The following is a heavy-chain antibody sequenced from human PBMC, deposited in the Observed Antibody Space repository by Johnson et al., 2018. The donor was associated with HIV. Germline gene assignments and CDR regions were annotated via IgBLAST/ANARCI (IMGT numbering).Heavy chain of an antibody. J-gene: IGHJ3*02. CDR1: GFTFSNYA. D-gene: IGHD3-22*01. Sequence: QVQLVESGGGVVQPGRSLRLSCAASGFTFSNYAMHWVRQAPGKGLEWVAIISYDGSNKYYADSVKGRFTISRDNSKNTLYLQMNSLRAEDTAVYYCARGGYYDSKPYDAFDIWGQGTMVTVSS. V-gene: IGHV3-30-3*01. CDR3: ARGGYYDSKPYDAFDI. CDR2: ISYDGSNK.